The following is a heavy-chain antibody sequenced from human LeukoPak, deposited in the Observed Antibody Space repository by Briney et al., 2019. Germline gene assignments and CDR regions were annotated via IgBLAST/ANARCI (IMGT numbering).Heavy chain of an antibody. D-gene: IGHD2-15*01. J-gene: IGHJ4*02. Sequence: GGSLRLSCAASGFTFSSYAMSWVRQAPGKGLEWVSAISGSGGSTYYADSVKGRFTISRDNSKNTLYLQMNSLRAEDTAVYYGAKDLHIVVVVAVPTYWGQGTLVTVSS. V-gene: IGHV3-23*01. CDR2: ISGSGGST. CDR1: GFTFSSYA. CDR3: AKDLHIVVVVAVPTY.